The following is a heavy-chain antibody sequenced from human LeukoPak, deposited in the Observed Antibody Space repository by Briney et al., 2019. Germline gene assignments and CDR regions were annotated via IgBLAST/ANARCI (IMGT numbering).Heavy chain of an antibody. J-gene: IGHJ5*02. CDR1: GGSFSGYY. CDR3: ARVRSSSWSLDP. CDR2: INHSGST. Sequence: PSETLSFTCAVYGGSFSGYYWSWIRQPPGKGLEWIGEINHSGSTNYNPSLKSRVTISVDTSKNQFSLKLSSVTAADTAVYYCARVRSSSWSLDPWGQGTLVTVSS. V-gene: IGHV4-34*01. D-gene: IGHD6-13*01.